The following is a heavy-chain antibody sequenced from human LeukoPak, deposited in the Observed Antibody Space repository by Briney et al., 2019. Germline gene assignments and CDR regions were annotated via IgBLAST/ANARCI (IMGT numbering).Heavy chain of an antibody. CDR3: ARDNGNYDFWSGYYSWFDP. CDR2: IYTSGST. D-gene: IGHD3-3*01. J-gene: IGHJ5*02. Sequence: SQTLCLTCTVSGGSISCGSYYWSWIRQPAGKGLEWIGRIYTSGSTNYNPSLKSRVTISVDTSKNQFSLKLSSVTAADTAVYYCARDNGNYDFWSGYYSWFDPWGQGTLVTVSS. CDR1: GGSISCGSYY. V-gene: IGHV4-61*02.